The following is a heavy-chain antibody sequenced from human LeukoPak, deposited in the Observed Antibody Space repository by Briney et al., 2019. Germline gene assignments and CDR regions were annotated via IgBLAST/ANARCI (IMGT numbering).Heavy chain of an antibody. Sequence: GGSLRLSCTASGFTFGDYAMSWVRQAPGKGLEWVGFIRSKAYGGTTEYAASVKGRFTISRDDSKSIAYLQMNSLKTEDTAVYYCTREHQNGPGVITFGGVIEHAFDIWGQGTMVTVSS. CDR3: TREHQNGPGVITFGGVIEHAFDI. J-gene: IGHJ3*02. D-gene: IGHD3-16*02. CDR2: IRSKAYGGTT. V-gene: IGHV3-49*04. CDR1: GFTFGDYA.